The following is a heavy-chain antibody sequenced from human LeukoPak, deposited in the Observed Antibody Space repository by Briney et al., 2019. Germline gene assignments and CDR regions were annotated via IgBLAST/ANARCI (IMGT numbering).Heavy chain of an antibody. CDR2: ISAYNGNT. V-gene: IGHV1-18*01. CDR3: ARRQQRRVRAGAFDI. J-gene: IGHJ3*02. D-gene: IGHD6-13*01. Sequence: ASVKVSCKASGYTFTSYGISWVRQAPGQGLEWMGWISAYNGNTNYAQKFQGRVTITADESTSTAYMELSSLRSEDTAVYYCARRQQRRVRAGAFDIWGQGTMVTVSS. CDR1: GYTFTSYG.